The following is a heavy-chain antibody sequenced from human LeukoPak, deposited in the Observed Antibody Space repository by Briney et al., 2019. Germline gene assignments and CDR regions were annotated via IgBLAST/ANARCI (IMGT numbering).Heavy chain of an antibody. J-gene: IGHJ5*02. CDR3: ARAVTWIDP. CDR1: GFTFSSYG. CDR2: ISGGGSST. Sequence: GGTLRLSCAASGFTFSSYGMSWVRQAPGKGLEWVSAISGGGSSTYYADSVKGRFTISRDNSKNTLDLQMNGLRAEDTAVYYCARAVTWIDPWGQGTLVTVSS. V-gene: IGHV3-23*01.